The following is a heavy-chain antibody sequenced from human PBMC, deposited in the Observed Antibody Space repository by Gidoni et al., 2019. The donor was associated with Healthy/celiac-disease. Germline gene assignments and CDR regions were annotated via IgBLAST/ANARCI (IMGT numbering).Heavy chain of an antibody. D-gene: IGHD6-13*01. J-gene: IGHJ6*02. Sequence: QVQLVESGGGVVQPGRSLRLSCAASGFTFSSYAMPWVRQAPGKGLEWVAVISYDGSNKYYADSVKGRFTISRDNSKNTLYLQMNSLRAEDTAVYYCARGLTELAAAGYYYYYYGMDVWGQGTTVTVSS. CDR3: ARGLTELAAAGYYYYYYGMDV. CDR2: ISYDGSNK. CDR1: GFTFSSYA. V-gene: IGHV3-30*01.